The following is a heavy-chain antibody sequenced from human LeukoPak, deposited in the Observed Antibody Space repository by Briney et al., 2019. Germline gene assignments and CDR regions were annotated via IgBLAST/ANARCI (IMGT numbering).Heavy chain of an antibody. D-gene: IGHD4-17*01. CDR3: AGYGDYAP. CDR2: ISTSSTTM. CDR1: GFAFSNHN. V-gene: IGHV3-48*01. J-gene: IGHJ5*02. Sequence: GESLRLSCAASGFAFSNHNMNWVRQAPGKGLEWVSYISTSSTTMYYADSVKGRFTISRDNAKNLLYLQMSSLRAEDTAVYYCAGYGDYAPWGQGTLVTVSS.